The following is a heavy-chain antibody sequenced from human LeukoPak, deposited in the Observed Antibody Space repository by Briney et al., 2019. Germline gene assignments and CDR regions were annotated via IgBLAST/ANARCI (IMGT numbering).Heavy chain of an antibody. CDR3: ARDYGVTEGAFDI. Sequence: GESLKISCKGSGSSFTNYWIGWVRQMPGKGLEWMGTIYPGDSDTRYSPSFQGQVTISADKSINTAYLQWSSLKASDTAMYYCARDYGVTEGAFDIWGQGTMVTVSS. V-gene: IGHV5-51*01. CDR2: IYPGDSDT. J-gene: IGHJ3*02. D-gene: IGHD3-16*01. CDR1: GSSFTNYW.